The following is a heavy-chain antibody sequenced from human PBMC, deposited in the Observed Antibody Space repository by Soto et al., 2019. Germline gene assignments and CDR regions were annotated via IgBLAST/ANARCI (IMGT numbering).Heavy chain of an antibody. CDR3: ARQIYDSDTGPNFQYYFDS. J-gene: IGHJ4*02. Sequence: PGESLKISCKGSGYSFTGYWITWVRQKPGKGLEWMGRIDPSDSQTYYSPSFRGHVTISATKSITTVFLQWSSLRASDTAMYYCARQIYDSDTGPNFQYYFDSWGQGTPVTVSS. CDR1: GYSFTGYW. CDR2: IDPSDSQT. V-gene: IGHV5-10-1*01. D-gene: IGHD3-22*01.